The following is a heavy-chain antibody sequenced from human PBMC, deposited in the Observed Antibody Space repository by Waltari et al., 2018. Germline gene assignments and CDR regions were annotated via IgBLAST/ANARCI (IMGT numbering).Heavy chain of an antibody. CDR2: MSGSGGST. Sequence: EVQLVASGAGLVQPGGSLSLSCADSGFTFRSYAVSWVGQAPGKGLEWVSAMSGSGGSTYYADSVKGRFTISRDNSKNTLYLQMNSLRAEDTAVYYCAKSSGLRGYDSNYWGQGTLVTVSS. J-gene: IGHJ4*02. CDR1: GFTFRSYA. CDR3: AKSSGLRGYDSNY. V-gene: IGHV3-23*04. D-gene: IGHD5-12*01.